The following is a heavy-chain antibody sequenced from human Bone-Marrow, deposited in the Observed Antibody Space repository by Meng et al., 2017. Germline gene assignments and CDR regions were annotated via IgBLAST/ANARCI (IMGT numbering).Heavy chain of an antibody. J-gene: IGHJ6*02. CDR2: IYYSGST. D-gene: IGHD4-17*01. V-gene: IGHV4-59*12. CDR1: GGSISSYY. CDR3: ARALDYGDYERYYYYGMDV. Sequence: SETLSLTCTVSGGSISSYYWSWIRQPPGKGLEWIGYIYYSGSTNYNPSLKSRVTISVDTSKNQFSLKLSSVTAADTAVYYCARALDYGDYERYYYYGMDVWGQGTTVTVSS.